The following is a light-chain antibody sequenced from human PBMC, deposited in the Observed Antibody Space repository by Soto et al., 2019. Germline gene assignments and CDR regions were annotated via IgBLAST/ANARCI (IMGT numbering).Light chain of an antibody. V-gene: IGKV3-15*01. CDR1: QSISSN. CDR2: GAS. Sequence: EIVMTQSTATLSVSPGERATLSCRASQSISSNLAWYQRRPGQAPRLLIYGASARATGIPARFSGSGSGTEFTLHISSLQSEDFAVYYCQQYNNWRPYTFGQGTKLEIK. J-gene: IGKJ2*01. CDR3: QQYNNWRPYT.